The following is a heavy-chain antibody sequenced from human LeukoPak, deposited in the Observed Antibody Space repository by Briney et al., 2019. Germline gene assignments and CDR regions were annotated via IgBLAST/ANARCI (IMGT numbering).Heavy chain of an antibody. J-gene: IGHJ4*02. D-gene: IGHD6-13*01. CDR2: IIPILGTA. V-gene: IGHV1-69*13. CDR3: ARVEQQLEAVY. CDR1: GGTFSSYA. Sequence: SVKVSCKASGGTFSSYAISWVRQAPGQGLEWMGGIIPILGTANYAQKFQGRVTITAVESTSTAYMELSSLRSEDTAVYYCARVEQQLEAVYWGQGTLVTVSS.